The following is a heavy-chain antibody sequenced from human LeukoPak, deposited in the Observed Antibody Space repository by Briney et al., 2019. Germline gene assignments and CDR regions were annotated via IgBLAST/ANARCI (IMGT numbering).Heavy chain of an antibody. CDR2: IYDSGST. D-gene: IGHD1-26*01. J-gene: IGHJ4*02. CDR1: GASISSYY. V-gene: IGHV4-59*01. Sequence: SETLSLTCTVSGASISSYYWSWIRQPPGKGLEWIGYIYDSGSTNYNPSLRSRVTISLDTSKNQFSLKLSSVTAADTAVYYCATRRLVGATGYSDDWGQGTLVTVS. CDR3: ATRRLVGATGYSDD.